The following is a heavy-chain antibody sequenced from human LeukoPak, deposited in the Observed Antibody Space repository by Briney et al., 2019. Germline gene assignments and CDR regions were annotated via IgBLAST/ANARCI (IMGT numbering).Heavy chain of an antibody. CDR3: ARDYVDDIPMIKDY. CDR2: INLSGGST. J-gene: IGHJ4*02. Sequence: GASVTVSCTASEYTFTTNYMHWVRQSPGQGLEWMGKINLSGGSTTYAQKFQGRVTMTRDTSTSTVYMELSSLRSEDTAVYYCARDYVDDIPMIKDYWGQGTLVTVSS. V-gene: IGHV1-46*01. D-gene: IGHD2-8*01. CDR1: EYTFTTNY.